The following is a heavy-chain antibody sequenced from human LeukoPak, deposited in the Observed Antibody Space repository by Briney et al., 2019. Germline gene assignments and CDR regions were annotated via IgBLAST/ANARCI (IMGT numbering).Heavy chain of an antibody. CDR1: GFTFSGYW. V-gene: IGHV3-21*01. Sequence: GGSLRLSCAASGFTFSGYWMHWVRQAPGKGLEWVSSIGSSSTYIYYADSVKGRFTISRDNAKNSLYLQMNSLRAEDTAVYYCARGRGGDGYNWLCYFDYWGQGTLVTVSS. CDR2: IGSSSTYI. D-gene: IGHD5-24*01. CDR3: ARGRGGDGYNWLCYFDY. J-gene: IGHJ4*02.